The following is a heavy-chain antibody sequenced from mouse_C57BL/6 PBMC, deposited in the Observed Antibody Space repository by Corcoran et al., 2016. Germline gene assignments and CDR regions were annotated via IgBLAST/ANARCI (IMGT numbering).Heavy chain of an antibody. J-gene: IGHJ3*01. Sequence: QIQLVQSGPELKKPGETVKISCKASGYTFTTYGMSWVKQAPGKGLKWMGWINTYSGVPTYADDFKGRFAFSLETSASTAYLQINNLKNEDTATYFCARENGYDVAWFAYWGQGTLVTVSA. D-gene: IGHD2-2*01. CDR3: ARENGYDVAWFAY. CDR2: INTYSGVP. CDR1: GYTFTTYG. V-gene: IGHV9-3*01.